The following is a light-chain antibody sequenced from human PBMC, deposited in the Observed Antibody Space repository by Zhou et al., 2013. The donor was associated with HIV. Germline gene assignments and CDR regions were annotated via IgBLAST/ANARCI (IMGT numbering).Light chain of an antibody. Sequence: QSALTQPASVSGSPGQSITISCTGTSSDIGHYNFVSWYQQDPGKAPKVKIYDVTKRPSGVSNRFSGSKSGDTASLTISGLQAEDEADYHCCSSAGSSTYVVFGGGTKLTVL. CDR1: SSDIGHYNF. J-gene: IGLJ2*01. CDR3: CSSAGSSTYVV. CDR2: DVT. V-gene: IGLV2-23*02.